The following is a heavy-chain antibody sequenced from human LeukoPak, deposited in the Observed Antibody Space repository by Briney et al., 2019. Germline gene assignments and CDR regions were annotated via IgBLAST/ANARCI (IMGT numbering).Heavy chain of an antibody. D-gene: IGHD6-13*01. J-gene: IGHJ4*02. V-gene: IGHV3-21*01. Sequence: PGGSLRLSCAASGFTFSSYSMNWVRQAPGKGLEWVSSISSSSSYIYYADSVKGRFTISRDNAKNTLYLQMNSLRAEDTAVYYCARVPRLAAAGTFDYWGQGTLVTVSS. CDR2: ISSSSSYI. CDR1: GFTFSSYS. CDR3: ARVPRLAAAGTFDY.